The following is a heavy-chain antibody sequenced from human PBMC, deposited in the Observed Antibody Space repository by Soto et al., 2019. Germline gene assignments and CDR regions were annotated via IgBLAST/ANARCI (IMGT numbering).Heavy chain of an antibody. CDR3: ARDGVDVSRTTVRHGALDI. CDR2: FLPVFTTA. CDR1: GGSFSTYG. J-gene: IGHJ3*02. D-gene: IGHD4-17*01. V-gene: IGHV1-69*01. Sequence: QVQLVQSGAEVKKPGSSVKVSCKASGGSFSTYGISWVRQAPGQGLEWMGGFLPVFTTAKYAQKFQGRVSITADEPTYTAYMELSSLRSEDTAVYFCARDGVDVSRTTVRHGALDIWGQGTVVTVSS.